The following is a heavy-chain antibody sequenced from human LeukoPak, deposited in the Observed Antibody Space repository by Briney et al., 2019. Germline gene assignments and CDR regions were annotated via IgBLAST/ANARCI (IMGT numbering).Heavy chain of an antibody. CDR1: GGSISSYY. J-gene: IGHJ6*03. V-gene: IGHV4-4*07. Sequence: SETLPLTCTVSGGSISSYYWSWIRQPAGKGLEWIGRIYTSGSTNYNPSLKSRVTMSVDTFKNQFSLKLSSVTAADTAVYYCARDGPYYDFWSGLGYYYYYMDVWGKGTTVTVSS. CDR2: IYTSGST. CDR3: ARDGPYYDFWSGLGYYYYYMDV. D-gene: IGHD3-3*01.